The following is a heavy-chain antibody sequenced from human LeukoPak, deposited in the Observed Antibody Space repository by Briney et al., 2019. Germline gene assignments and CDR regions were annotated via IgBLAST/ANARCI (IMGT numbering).Heavy chain of an antibody. CDR1: GFTFSSYG. CDR2: IWYDGSVK. V-gene: IGHV3-33*01. Sequence: GTSLRLSCAASGFTFSSYGMHWVRQAPGKGLEWVAVIWYDGSVKYYADSVKGRFTISRDNSKNTLFLQMSSLTAEDTAVYYCARWSCDHWGQGTLVTVSS. CDR3: ARWSCDH. J-gene: IGHJ5*02.